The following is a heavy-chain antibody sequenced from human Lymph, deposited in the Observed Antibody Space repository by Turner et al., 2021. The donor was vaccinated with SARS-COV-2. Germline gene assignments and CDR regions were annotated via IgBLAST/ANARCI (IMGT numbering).Heavy chain of an antibody. D-gene: IGHD2-21*02. CDR2: IFYRGST. J-gene: IGHJ5*02. CDR3: ARQTVNNWVDP. Sequence: QVQLQASGPRLVKPLETLSLTCTVSGGSMSNHYWSWIRQPPGKRLEWIGFIFYRGSTNYNPSLKSRVTISVDTSENQFSLKLTSVTAADTSIYYCARQTVNNWVDPWGQGTLVTVSS. CDR1: GGSMSNHY. V-gene: IGHV4-59*11.